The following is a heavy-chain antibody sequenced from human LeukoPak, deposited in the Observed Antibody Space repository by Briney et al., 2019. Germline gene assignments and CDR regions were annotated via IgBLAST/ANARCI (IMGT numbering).Heavy chain of an antibody. Sequence: HAGGSLRLSCAASGFTFSSYAMSWVRQAPGKGLEWVSAISGSGGSTYYADSVKGRFTISRDNSKNTLYLQMNSLRAEDTAVYYCAKGKVPRIAANWFDPWGQGTLVTVSS. V-gene: IGHV3-23*01. D-gene: IGHD6-13*01. CDR2: ISGSGGST. CDR3: AKGKVPRIAANWFDP. J-gene: IGHJ5*02. CDR1: GFTFSSYA.